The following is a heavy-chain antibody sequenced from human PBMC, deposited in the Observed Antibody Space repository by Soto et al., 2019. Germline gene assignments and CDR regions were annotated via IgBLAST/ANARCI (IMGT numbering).Heavy chain of an antibody. CDR3: AREVERGIWIDY. D-gene: IGHD3-16*01. Sequence: EVQLVESGGGLVQPGGSLRLSCAASGFTFSSYEMNWVRKAPGKGLEWVAYISTSGSTIYYADSLKGRFTISRDNAKNSLNLQIDSLSAEDTAIYYCAREVERGIWIDYWGQGTLLTVSS. J-gene: IGHJ4*02. CDR2: ISTSGSTI. V-gene: IGHV3-48*03. CDR1: GFTFSSYE.